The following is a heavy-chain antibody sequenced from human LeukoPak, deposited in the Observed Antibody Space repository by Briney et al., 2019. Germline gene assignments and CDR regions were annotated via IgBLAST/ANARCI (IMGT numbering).Heavy chain of an antibody. CDR2: INSNGSST. V-gene: IGHV3-74*01. CDR3: ARGGRDYALKGAFDI. CDR1: GFTFSSYW. Sequence: PGGSLRLSCAASGFTFSSYWMHWVRRAPGKGLVWVSRINSNGSSTSYADSVKGRFTISRDNAKNTLYLQMNSLRAEDTAVYYCARGGRDYALKGAFDIWGQGTMVTVSS. D-gene: IGHD1-26*01. J-gene: IGHJ3*02.